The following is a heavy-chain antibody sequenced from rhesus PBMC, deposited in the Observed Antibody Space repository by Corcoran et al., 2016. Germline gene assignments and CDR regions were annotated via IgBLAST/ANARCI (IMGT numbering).Heavy chain of an antibody. V-gene: IGHV4-73*01. J-gene: IGHJ4*01. Sequence: QVQLQQWGEGLVKPSETLSLTCAVYGGSISGYYYWSWIRQPQGKELEWIGDISGNSASTNHNPSLNYRVTISKDTSKNQFSLMLSSVTAADTAVYYCARRYSGSYSFDYWGQGVLVTVSS. CDR2: ISGNSAST. CDR1: GGSISGYYY. CDR3: ARRYSGSYSFDY. D-gene: IGHD1-44*02.